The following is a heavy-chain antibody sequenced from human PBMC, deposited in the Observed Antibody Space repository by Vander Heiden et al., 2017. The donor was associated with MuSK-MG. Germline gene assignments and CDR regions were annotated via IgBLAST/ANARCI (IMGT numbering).Heavy chain of an antibody. J-gene: IGHJ3*02. CDR3: AREDSNGWYSSRNHDAFDI. CDR2: SNHSGST. V-gene: IGHV4-34*01. D-gene: IGHD6-19*01. Sequence: QVQLPQWSAGLLKPSESLSLTCAVYVGSFSGSYGSGSRQSAGKGLEWIGESNHSGSTNYNPSLKSLVTISVATSKNQFSLKLSSVTAADTPVYYCAREDSNGWYSSRNHDAFDIWGQGPMVTVSS. CDR1: VGSFSGSY.